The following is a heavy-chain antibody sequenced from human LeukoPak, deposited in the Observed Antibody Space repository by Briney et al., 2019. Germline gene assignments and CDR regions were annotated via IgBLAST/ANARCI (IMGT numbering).Heavy chain of an antibody. CDR2: IYYSGST. D-gene: IGHD3-10*01. Sequence: SETLSLTCTVSGGSISNSNYYWGWIRQPPGKGLEWIGSIYYSGSTYYNPSLKSRDTISVDQSQNQFSLKLRSVTAADTAMYSCARRADGNYGSGSYSPQAFFDYWGQGTLVTVSS. J-gene: IGHJ4*02. V-gene: IGHV4-39*07. CDR3: ARRADGNYGSGSYSPQAFFDY. CDR1: GGSISNSNYY.